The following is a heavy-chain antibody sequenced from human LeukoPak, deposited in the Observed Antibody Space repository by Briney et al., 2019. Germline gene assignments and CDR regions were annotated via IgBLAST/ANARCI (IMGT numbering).Heavy chain of an antibody. Sequence: GGSLRLSCAASGFTFSSYAMSWVRQAPGKGLEWVSAISGSGGSTYYADSVKGRFTISRDNAKNSLYLQMNSLRAEDTAVYYCAREAIAVAGSNDAFDIWGQGTMVTVSS. J-gene: IGHJ3*02. V-gene: IGHV3-23*01. CDR1: GFTFSSYA. CDR3: AREAIAVAGSNDAFDI. CDR2: ISGSGGST. D-gene: IGHD6-19*01.